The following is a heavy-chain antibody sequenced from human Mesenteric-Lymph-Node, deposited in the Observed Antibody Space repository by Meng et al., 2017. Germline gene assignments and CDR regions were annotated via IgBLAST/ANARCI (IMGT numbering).Heavy chain of an antibody. CDR2: INAGSGST. CDR1: GYTFTSHV. V-gene: IGHV1-3*01. Sequence: QVQLVRSGAEVKKPGASVKVSCKTSGYTFTSHVMHWVRQAPGQRLEWMGWINAGSGSTKYSQKFQGRVTITRDTSTSTAYMELSSLRSEDTAVYYCARDWNDIELLKGEANFDCWGQGTLVTVSS. D-gene: IGHD1-1*01. J-gene: IGHJ4*02. CDR3: ARDWNDIELLKGEANFDC.